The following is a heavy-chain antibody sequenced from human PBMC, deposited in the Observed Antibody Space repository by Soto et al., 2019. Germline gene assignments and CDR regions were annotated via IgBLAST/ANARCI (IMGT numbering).Heavy chain of an antibody. D-gene: IGHD6-13*01. J-gene: IGHJ4*02. CDR3: VKGGASYTSCWSAN. CDR2: IKDSGDST. CDR1: GFSFSNYA. V-gene: IGHV3-23*01. Sequence: DVELLESGGGLVQPGGSLTLSCAASGFSFSNYAMHWVRQAPGKGLEWVSTIKDSGDSTYYLYSVRGRFTISRDYSRNTLYLQMTSLRAEDTALYHCVKGGASYTSCWSANWGQGILVTVSS.